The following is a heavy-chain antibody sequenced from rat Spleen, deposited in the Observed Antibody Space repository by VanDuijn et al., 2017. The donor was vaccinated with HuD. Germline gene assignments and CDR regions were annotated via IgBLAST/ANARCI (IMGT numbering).Heavy chain of an antibody. CDR2: ISSGGST. V-gene: IGHV2-6*01. CDR3: TRDPITTRDYFDC. J-gene: IGHJ2*01. CDR1: GFSLTSYT. D-gene: IGHD1-1*01. Sequence: QVQLKESGPGLVQPSQTLSLTCTVSGFSLTSYTVSWVRQPPGKGLEWIAAISSGGSTYFNSVLKSRLSISRDTSKSQVFLKMNSLQTEDTAIYFCTRDPITTRDYFDCWGQGVMVTVSS.